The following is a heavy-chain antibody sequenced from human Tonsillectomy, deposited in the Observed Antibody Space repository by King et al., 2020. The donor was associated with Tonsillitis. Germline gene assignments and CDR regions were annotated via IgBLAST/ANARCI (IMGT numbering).Heavy chain of an antibody. J-gene: IGHJ4*02. CDR2: IKSKTEGGTT. CDR3: TIRRQWLLQD. V-gene: IGHV3-15*01. Sequence: VQLVESGGGLVKPGGSLRLSCAASGFTFSNAWMSWVRQAPGKGLEWVGRIKSKTEGGTTDYAAPVKGRFTISRDDSKNTLYLQMNNLKTEDTAVYYCTIRRQWLLQDCGQGTLFTVSS. CDR1: GFTFSNAW. D-gene: IGHD6-19*01.